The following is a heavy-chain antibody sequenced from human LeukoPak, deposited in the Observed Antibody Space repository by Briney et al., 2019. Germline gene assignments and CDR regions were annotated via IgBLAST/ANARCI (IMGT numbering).Heavy chain of an antibody. CDR3: ARDLSHGSGSYYKEDKNNWFDP. CDR1: GYTFTGYY. V-gene: IGHV1-2*04. J-gene: IGHJ5*02. D-gene: IGHD3-10*01. CDR2: INPNSGGT. Sequence: ASVKVSCKASGYTFTGYYMHWVRQAPGQGLEWMGWINPNSGGTNYAQKFQGWVTMTRDTSISTAYMEINRLISDDTAVYYCARDLSHGSGSYYKEDKNNWFDPWGQGTLVTVSS.